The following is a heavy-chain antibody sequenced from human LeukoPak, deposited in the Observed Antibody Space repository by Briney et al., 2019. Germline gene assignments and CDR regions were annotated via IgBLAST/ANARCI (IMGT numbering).Heavy chain of an antibody. CDR2: ISAYNGHT. J-gene: IGHJ4*02. D-gene: IGHD6-19*01. V-gene: IGHV1-18*01. CDR3: ARDGAPEVGSGWYYFDS. Sequence: ASVKVSCKASGYIFTSYGITWVRQAPGQGLEWMGWISAYNGHTNYAHRFQGRVTLTTDTSTTTAYMELRSLRSEDTAVYYCARDGAPEVGSGWYYFDSWGQGTLVTVSS. CDR1: GYIFTSYG.